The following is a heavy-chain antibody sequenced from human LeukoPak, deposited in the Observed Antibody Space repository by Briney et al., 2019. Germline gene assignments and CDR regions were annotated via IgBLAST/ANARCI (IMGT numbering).Heavy chain of an antibody. J-gene: IGHJ4*02. Sequence: GGSLRLSCAASGFTVSSNYMSWVRQAPGKGLEWASIIHSGGSTYYADSVKGRFTISRDNSKNTLYVQMNSLRVEDTAVYYCARVVAAAGSWFSDYWGQGTLVTVS. V-gene: IGHV3-53*05. CDR3: ARVVAAAGSWFSDY. D-gene: IGHD2-15*01. CDR2: IHSGGST. CDR1: GFTVSSNY.